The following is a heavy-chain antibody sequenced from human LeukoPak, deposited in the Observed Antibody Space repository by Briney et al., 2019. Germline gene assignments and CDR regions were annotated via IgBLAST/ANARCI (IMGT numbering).Heavy chain of an antibody. V-gene: IGHV4-34*01. Sequence: PPETLSLTCAVYGGSFSGYYWSWIRQPPGKGLEWIGEINHSGSTNYNPSLKSRVTISVDTSKNQFSLKLSSVTAADTAVYYCARGLGYSYAEGDAFDIWGQGTMVTVSS. J-gene: IGHJ3*02. CDR3: ARGLGYSYAEGDAFDI. CDR2: INHSGST. CDR1: GGSFSGYY. D-gene: IGHD5-18*01.